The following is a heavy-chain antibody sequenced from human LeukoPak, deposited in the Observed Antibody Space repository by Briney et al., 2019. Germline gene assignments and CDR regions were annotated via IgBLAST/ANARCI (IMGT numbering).Heavy chain of an antibody. CDR1: GFTFSSYG. V-gene: IGHV3-7*01. CDR2: IKQDGSER. J-gene: IGHJ3*02. Sequence: GGSLRLSCAASGFTFSSYGMSWVRQAPGKGLEWVANIKQDGSERYYVDSVKGRFTLSRDNAKNSLYLQMNSLRAEDTAVYYCARTPPNYSGDASDIWGQGTMVTVSS. D-gene: IGHD5-24*01. CDR3: ARTPPNYSGDASDI.